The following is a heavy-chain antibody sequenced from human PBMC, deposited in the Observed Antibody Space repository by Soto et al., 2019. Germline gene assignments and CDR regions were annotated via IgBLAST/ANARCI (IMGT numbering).Heavy chain of an antibody. CDR2: INAGNGNT. V-gene: IGHV1-3*01. J-gene: IGHJ6*02. CDR3: ARKVPSSSWNYYYYGMDV. CDR1: GYTFTSYA. Sequence: GASVKVSCKASGYTFTSYAMHWVRQAPGQRLEWMGWINAGNGNTKYSQKFQGRVTITRDTSASTAYMELSSLRSEDTAVYYCARKVPSSSWNYYYYGMDVWGQGTTVNVSS. D-gene: IGHD6-13*01.